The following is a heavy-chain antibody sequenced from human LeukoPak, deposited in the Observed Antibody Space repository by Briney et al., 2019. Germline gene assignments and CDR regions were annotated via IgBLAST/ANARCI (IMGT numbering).Heavy chain of an antibody. CDR2: IYSGGST. D-gene: IGHD1/OR15-1a*01. V-gene: IGHV3-66*02. Sequence: GGSLRLSCAASGFTVSTNYMSWVRQAPGKGLEWVSVIYSGGSTYYADSVKSRFTISRDNSKNTLYLQMNSLRAEDTAVYYCARENPQQHVPDYWGQGTLVTVSS. CDR3: ARENPQQHVPDY. CDR1: GFTVSTNY. J-gene: IGHJ4*02.